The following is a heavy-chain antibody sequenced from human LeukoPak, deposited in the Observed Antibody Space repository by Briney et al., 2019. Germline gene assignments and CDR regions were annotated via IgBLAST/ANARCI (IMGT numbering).Heavy chain of an antibody. J-gene: IGHJ6*02. D-gene: IGHD2-2*01. CDR2: ISGGGVTT. Sequence: GGSLRLSCVGSGFTSIAYALTWARQAPGKGLEWVSGISGGGVTTYYADSVKGRFTISRDNSKNTLYLQMNSLRAEDTAVYYCATVYSSSPLRPMDVWGQGTTVTVSS. V-gene: IGHV3-23*01. CDR3: ATVYSSSPLRPMDV. CDR1: GFTSIAYA.